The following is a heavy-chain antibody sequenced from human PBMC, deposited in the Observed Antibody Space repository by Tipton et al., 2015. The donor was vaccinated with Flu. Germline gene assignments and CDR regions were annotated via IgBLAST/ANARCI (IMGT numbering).Heavy chain of an antibody. CDR3: ARGRDNAFDV. D-gene: IGHD1-14*01. V-gene: IGHV6-1*01. J-gene: IGHJ3*01. CDR1: GDNVSTFGAA. Sequence: TLSLTCAISGDNVSTFGAAWNWIRQSPSRGLEWLGRAYSRFKWNFDYAESVRSRLTINVDTFKNQVSLQLSSVTPEGTSVYFCARGRDNAFDVWGQGTKVIVSS. CDR2: AYSRFKWNF.